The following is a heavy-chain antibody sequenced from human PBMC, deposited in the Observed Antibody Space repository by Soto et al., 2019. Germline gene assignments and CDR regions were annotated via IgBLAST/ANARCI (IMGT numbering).Heavy chain of an antibody. Sequence: QVQLVQSGAEMREPGSSVKVSCNASGGTFSSSAINWLRQAPGQGPEWMGGIIPTFGTANYIEKFRGRVTITADTSSSTAYMEVSSLTSEDTAMYFFGRSETAGHRGFDIWGQGTMVTVSS. V-gene: IGHV1-69*06. CDR3: GRSETAGHRGFDI. CDR1: GGTFSSSA. CDR2: IIPTFGTA. J-gene: IGHJ3*02. D-gene: IGHD6-19*01.